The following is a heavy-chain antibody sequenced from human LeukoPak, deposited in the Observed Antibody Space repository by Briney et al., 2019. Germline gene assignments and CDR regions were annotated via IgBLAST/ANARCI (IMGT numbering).Heavy chain of an antibody. D-gene: IGHD3-22*01. Sequence: SETLSHTCTVSGGSISSYYWSWIRQPPGKGLEWIGYIYYSGSTTYNPSLKSRVTISVDTSKNQFSLKLSSVTAADTAVYYCARAYYDTSGYYYVAHFDYWGQGTLVTVSS. J-gene: IGHJ4*02. CDR2: IYYSGST. CDR3: ARAYYDTSGYYYVAHFDY. V-gene: IGHV4-59*01. CDR1: GGSISSYY.